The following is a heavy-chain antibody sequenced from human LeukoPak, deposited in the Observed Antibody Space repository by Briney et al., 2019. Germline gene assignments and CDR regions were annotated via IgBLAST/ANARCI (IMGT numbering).Heavy chain of an antibody. CDR2: ISGSGGST. V-gene: IGHV3-23*01. D-gene: IGHD2-2*02. CDR1: GFTFSSYA. CDR3: AKGKAVHCSSTSCYIDY. Sequence: PGGSLRLSCAASGFTFSSYAMSWVRQAPGKGLEWVSAISGSGGSTYYADSVKGRFTISRDNSKNTLYLQMNSLRAEDTAVYYCAKGKAVHCSSTSCYIDYWGQGTLVTVSS. J-gene: IGHJ4*02.